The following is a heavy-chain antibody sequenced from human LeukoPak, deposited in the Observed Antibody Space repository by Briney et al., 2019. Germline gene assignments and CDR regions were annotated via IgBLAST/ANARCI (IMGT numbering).Heavy chain of an antibody. CDR3: VREGDSSSVGWFDP. Sequence: GASVKVSCKASGYTFSSYYMHWVRQAPGQGLEWMGMINPSGGRTSYAQKFQGRVTMTRDMSTSTVYMELSSLRSEDTAMYYCVREGDSSSVGWFDPWGQGTLVTVSS. V-gene: IGHV1-46*01. CDR2: INPSGGRT. D-gene: IGHD6-13*01. J-gene: IGHJ5*02. CDR1: GYTFSSYY.